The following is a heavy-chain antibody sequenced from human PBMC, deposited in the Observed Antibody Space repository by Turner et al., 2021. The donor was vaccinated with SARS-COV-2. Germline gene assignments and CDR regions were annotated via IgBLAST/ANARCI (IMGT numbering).Heavy chain of an antibody. D-gene: IGHD2-21*02. J-gene: IGHJ6*02. CDR2: IYYSGSA. V-gene: IGHV4-39*01. Sequence: QLQLQESGPGLVKPSETLSLTCTVSGGSISSSSYYWGWIRQPPGKGLEWIGNIYYSGSAYYNPSLKSRVTISVDPSKNQFSLKLTSVTAADTAVYYCARVNYGGVTVRDYYSYYGMDVWGQGTTVTVS. CDR3: ARVNYGGVTVRDYYSYYGMDV. CDR1: GGSISSSSYY.